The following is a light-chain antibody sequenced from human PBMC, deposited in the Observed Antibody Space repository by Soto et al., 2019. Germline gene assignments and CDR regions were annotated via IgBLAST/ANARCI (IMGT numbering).Light chain of an antibody. Sequence: ERVMTQSPATLSVSPEERATLSCRASQSVSSNLAWYQQKPGQAPRLLIYGASTRATGIPARFSGSGSGTEFTLTISSLQSEDFAVCYCQQYNNWPRTFGQGTKVDIK. CDR1: QSVSSN. CDR3: QQYNNWPRT. V-gene: IGKV3-15*01. CDR2: GAS. J-gene: IGKJ1*01.